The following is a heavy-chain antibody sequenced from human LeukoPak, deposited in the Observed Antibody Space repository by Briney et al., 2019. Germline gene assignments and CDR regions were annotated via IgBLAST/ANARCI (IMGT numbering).Heavy chain of an antibody. D-gene: IGHD4-17*01. CDR3: ARSEYPVTTPRGSYYYYMDV. CDR2: ISAYNGNT. CDR1: GYTFTNYG. V-gene: IGHV1-18*01. Sequence: GASVKVSCKASGYTFTNYGISWVRQAPGQGLEWMGWISAYNGNTNYAQKLQGRVTMTTGTSTSTAYMELGSLRSDDTAVYYCARSEYPVTTPRGSYYYYMDVWGKGTTVTISS. J-gene: IGHJ6*03.